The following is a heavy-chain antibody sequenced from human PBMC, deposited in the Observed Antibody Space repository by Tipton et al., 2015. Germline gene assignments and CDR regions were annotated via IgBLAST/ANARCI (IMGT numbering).Heavy chain of an antibody. CDR2: IYESGST. CDR1: GGSINGSNNY. J-gene: IGHJ5*02. CDR3: ARGGNNWFDP. Sequence: TLSLTCIVSGGSINGSNNYWGWIRQPPGKGLEWIGTIYESGSTHYNPSLKSRVTISVDMSKNQFSLNLSSVTAADTAVYYCARGGNNWFDPWGQGTLVTVSS. V-gene: IGHV4-39*01. D-gene: IGHD2-15*01.